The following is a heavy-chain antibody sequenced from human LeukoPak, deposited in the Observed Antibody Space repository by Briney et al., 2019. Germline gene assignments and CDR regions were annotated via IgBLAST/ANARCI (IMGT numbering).Heavy chain of an antibody. CDR1: GDSVSSNSAA. CDR2: TYYRSKWYN. V-gene: IGHV6-1*01. J-gene: IGHJ4*02. CDR3: ARAYYDILTGYYSFDY. D-gene: IGHD3-9*01. Sequence: SQTLSLTCAISGDSVSSNSAAWNWIRQSPSRGLEWLGRTYYRSKWYNDYAVSVKSRITINPDTSKNQFSLQLNSVTPKDTAVYYCARAYYDILTGYYSFDYWGQGTLVTVSS.